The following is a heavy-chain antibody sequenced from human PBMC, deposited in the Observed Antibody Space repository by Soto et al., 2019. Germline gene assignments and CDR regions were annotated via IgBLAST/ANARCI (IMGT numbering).Heavy chain of an antibody. CDR1: GFTFSSYA. CDR2: IGGSGGST. J-gene: IGHJ4*02. D-gene: IGHD6-19*01. CDR3: AKDFRLQWLGYYCDY. Sequence: EVQLLESGGGLVQPGGSLRRSCAASGFTFSSYAMSWVRQDPGKGLEWVSAIGGSGGSTYDADSVKGRFAISRDNSKNTVYHQMNGLRSEDTAVYYCAKDFRLQWLGYYCDYWGQRPLVTVSS. V-gene: IGHV3-23*01.